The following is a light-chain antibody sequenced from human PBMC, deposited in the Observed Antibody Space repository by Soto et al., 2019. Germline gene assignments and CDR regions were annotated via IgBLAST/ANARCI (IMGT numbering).Light chain of an antibody. CDR1: QSISSW. CDR3: QQYNSYSPLT. CDR2: DAS. J-gene: IGKJ1*01. V-gene: IGKV1-5*01. Sequence: DIPMTQSPSTLSASVGDRVTITCRASQSISSWLAWYQQKPGKAPKLLIYDASSLESGVPSRFSGSGSGTEFTLTISSLQPDDFATYYCQQYNSYSPLTFGQGTKVEIK.